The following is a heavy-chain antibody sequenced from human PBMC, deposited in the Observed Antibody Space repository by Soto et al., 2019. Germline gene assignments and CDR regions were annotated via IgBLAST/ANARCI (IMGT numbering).Heavy chain of an antibody. Sequence: QVQLVQSGAEVKKPGASVKVSCKASGYTFTSYGISWVRQAPGQVLEWMGWISAYNGNTNYAQKLQGRVTMTTDTSTSTAYMELRSLRSDDTAVYYCARTLPLGYCSSTSCYAYYYYGMDVWGQGTTVTVSS. V-gene: IGHV1-18*04. CDR3: ARTLPLGYCSSTSCYAYYYYGMDV. D-gene: IGHD2-2*01. J-gene: IGHJ6*02. CDR1: GYTFTSYG. CDR2: ISAYNGNT.